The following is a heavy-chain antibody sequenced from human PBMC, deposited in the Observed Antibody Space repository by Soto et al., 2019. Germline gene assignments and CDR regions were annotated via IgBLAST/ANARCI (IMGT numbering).Heavy chain of an antibody. D-gene: IGHD6-13*01. CDR3: ARDGAAGQTYYYYYGMDV. V-gene: IGHV3-30-3*01. J-gene: IGHJ6*02. CDR1: GFTFSSYA. Sequence: GGSLRLSCAASGFTFSSYAMHWVRQAPGKGLEWVAVISYDGSNKYYADSVKGRFTISRDNSKNTLYLQMNSLRAEDTAVYYCARDGAAGQTYYYYYGMDVWGQGTTVTVSS. CDR2: ISYDGSNK.